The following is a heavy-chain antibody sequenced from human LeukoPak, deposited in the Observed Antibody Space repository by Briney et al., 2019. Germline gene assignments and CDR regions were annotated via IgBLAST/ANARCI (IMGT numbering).Heavy chain of an antibody. J-gene: IGHJ3*02. Sequence: GGSLRLSCAASGFTFSTYAMSWVRQAPGKGLEWVSAISGSGGSTYYADSVKGRFTISRDNSKNTLYLQMNSLRAEDTAVYYCAKDGSDYYDSSGYYRVDAFDIWGQGTMVTVSS. CDR1: GFTFSTYA. CDR2: ISGSGGST. V-gene: IGHV3-23*01. D-gene: IGHD3-22*01. CDR3: AKDGSDYYDSSGYYRVDAFDI.